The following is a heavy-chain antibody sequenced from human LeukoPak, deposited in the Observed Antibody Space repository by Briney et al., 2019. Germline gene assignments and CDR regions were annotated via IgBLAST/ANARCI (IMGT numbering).Heavy chain of an antibody. Sequence: ASVKVSCKASGYTFTSYAMDWVRQAPGQGLEWRGWINTNTGNPTYAQGFTGRSVFSLDTSVSTAYLQISSLKAEDTAVYYCARAPSRWELPTPDRGQLQHWGQGTLVTVSS. J-gene: IGHJ1*01. CDR1: GYTFTSYA. V-gene: IGHV7-4-1*02. D-gene: IGHD1-26*01. CDR2: INTNTGNP. CDR3: ARAPSRWELPTPDRGQLQH.